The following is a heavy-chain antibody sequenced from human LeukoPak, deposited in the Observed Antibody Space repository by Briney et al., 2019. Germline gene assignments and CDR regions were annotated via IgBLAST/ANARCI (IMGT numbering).Heavy chain of an antibody. CDR3: AKGSGDSSGYYYAYYYYYMDV. CDR2: ISGSGGST. V-gene: IGHV3-23*01. D-gene: IGHD3-22*01. Sequence: GGSLRLSCAASGFTFSSYAMSWVRQAPGKGLEWVSAISGSGGSTYYADSVKGRFTISRDNSKNTLYLQMNSPRAEDTAVYYCAKGSGDSSGYYYAYYYYYMDVWGKGTTVTVSS. CDR1: GFTFSSYA. J-gene: IGHJ6*03.